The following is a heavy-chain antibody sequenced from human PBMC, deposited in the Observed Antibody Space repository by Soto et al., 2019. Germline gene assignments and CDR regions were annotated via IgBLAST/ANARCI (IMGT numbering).Heavy chain of an antibody. V-gene: IGHV3-30-3*01. J-gene: IGHJ4*02. CDR1: GFTLSSYA. Sequence: QVQLVESGGGVVRPGRSLRLSCAASGFTLSSYAMYWVRQAPGKGLEWVAFISFDGNNGYADSVKGRFTISRDNSKNTVYLQMNSLRGEDTAVYYGARDRSDVWGQGTLVTVSS. CDR2: ISFDGNNG. CDR3: ARDRSDV.